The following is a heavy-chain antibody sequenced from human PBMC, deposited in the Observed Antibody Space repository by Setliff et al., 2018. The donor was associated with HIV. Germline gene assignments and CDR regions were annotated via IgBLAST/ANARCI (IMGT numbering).Heavy chain of an antibody. J-gene: IGHJ4*02. CDR3: ARDIGRDYDTTEDWYGADS. D-gene: IGHD3-22*01. Sequence: PGGSLRLSCAASGFTFSSYWMSWVRQAPGKGLEWVANIKQDGSEKYYVDSVKGRFTISRDNAKNSLYLQMNSLRAEDTAVYYCARDIGRDYDTTEDWYGADSWGQGTLVTVSS. CDR1: GFTFSSYW. V-gene: IGHV3-7*03. CDR2: IKQDGSEK.